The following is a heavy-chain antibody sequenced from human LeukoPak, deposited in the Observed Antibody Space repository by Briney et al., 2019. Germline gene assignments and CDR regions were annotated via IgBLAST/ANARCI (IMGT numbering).Heavy chain of an antibody. D-gene: IGHD4-17*01. CDR3: ARDPFSYGDYLNRLFDY. Sequence: GGSLRLSCAASGFTFSSYGMHWVRQAPGKGLEWVAFIRYDGSNKYYADSVKGRFTISRDNSKNTLYLQMNSLRAEDTAVYYCARDPFSYGDYLNRLFDYWGQGTLVTVSS. CDR1: GFTFSSYG. J-gene: IGHJ4*02. CDR2: IRYDGSNK. V-gene: IGHV3-30*02.